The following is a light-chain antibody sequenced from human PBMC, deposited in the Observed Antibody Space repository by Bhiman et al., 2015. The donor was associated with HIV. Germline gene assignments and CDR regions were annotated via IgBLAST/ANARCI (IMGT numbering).Light chain of an antibody. V-gene: IGLV3-1*01. CDR2: QDY. Sequence: YDLTQPPSVSVPPGQTASIPCSGDKLEDKYVSWYQQKPDQSPILVIYQDYKRPSGIPERFSGSNSGNTATLTISGTQAMDEAAYYCQAWGSSTYVFGTGTKVTVL. CDR1: KLEDKY. CDR3: QAWGSSTYV. J-gene: IGLJ1*01.